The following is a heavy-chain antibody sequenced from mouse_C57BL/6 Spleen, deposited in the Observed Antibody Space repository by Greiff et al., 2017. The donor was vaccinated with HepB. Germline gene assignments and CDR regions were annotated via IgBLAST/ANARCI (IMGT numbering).Heavy chain of an antibody. D-gene: IGHD1-1*01. V-gene: IGHV1-55*01. Sequence: QVQLQQPGAELVKPGASVKMSCKASGYTFTSYWITWVKQRPGQGLEWIGDIYPGSGSTNYNEKFKSKATLTVDTSSSTAYMQLSSLTSEDSAVYYCARSLTTVVSDWFAYWGQGTLVTVSA. CDR1: GYTFTSYW. CDR3: ARSLTTVVSDWFAY. CDR2: IYPGSGST. J-gene: IGHJ3*01.